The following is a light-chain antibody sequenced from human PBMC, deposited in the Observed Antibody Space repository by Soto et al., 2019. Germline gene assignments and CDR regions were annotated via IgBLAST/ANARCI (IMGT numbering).Light chain of an antibody. CDR3: QQSYSTPSIT. CDR2: GAS. CDR1: QSVGSSY. V-gene: IGKV3-20*01. J-gene: IGKJ5*01. Sequence: EIVLTQSPDTLSLSPGERATLSCRASQSVGSSYVAWYQQKPGQAPRLLIYGASTRATGIPDRFSGSGSGKDFTLTISSLQLEDFATYYCQQSYSTPSITFAQGTRLEIK.